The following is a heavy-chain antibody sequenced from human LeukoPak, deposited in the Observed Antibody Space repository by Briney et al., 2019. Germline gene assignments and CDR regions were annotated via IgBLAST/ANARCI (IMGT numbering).Heavy chain of an antibody. Sequence: ASVKVSCRASGYTFTSYAISWVRQAPGQGLEWMGWIYKGNTNYAQKVQGRVTMTTDTSTSTAYMELRSLGSDDTAMYYCARGCSGSYCSLWGQGTLVTVSS. V-gene: IGHV1-18*01. CDR3: ARGCSGSYCSL. CDR2: IYKGNT. CDR1: GYTFTSYA. D-gene: IGHD2-15*01. J-gene: IGHJ4*02.